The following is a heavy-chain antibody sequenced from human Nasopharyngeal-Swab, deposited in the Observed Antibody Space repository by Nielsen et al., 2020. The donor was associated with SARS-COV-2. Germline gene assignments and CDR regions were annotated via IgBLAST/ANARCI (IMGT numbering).Heavy chain of an antibody. D-gene: IGHD2-8*02. CDR2: ISGSGGST. J-gene: IGHJ4*02. CDR3: AKDTSLVGATFDY. Sequence: GESLKISCAAPGFTFSSYAMSWVRQAPGKGLEWVSAISGSGGSTYYADSVKGRFTISRDNSKNTLYLQMNSLRAEDTAVYYCAKDTSLVGATFDYWGQGTLVTVSS. CDR1: GFTFSSYA. V-gene: IGHV3-23*01.